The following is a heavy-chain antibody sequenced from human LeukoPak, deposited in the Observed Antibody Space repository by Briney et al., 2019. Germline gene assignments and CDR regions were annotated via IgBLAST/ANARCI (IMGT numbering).Heavy chain of an antibody. CDR3: ARSQGGGFDI. CDR1: GGSITNFY. Sequence: SETLSLTCTVSGGSITNFYGGWIRQSPGKGLELIGYIYYSGTTNYSPSLKSRVSISVDTSKKQFSLKLSSVTAADTAVYYCARSQGGGFDIWGQGTMVTVSS. J-gene: IGHJ3*02. D-gene: IGHD2-15*01. CDR2: IYYSGTT. V-gene: IGHV4-59*01.